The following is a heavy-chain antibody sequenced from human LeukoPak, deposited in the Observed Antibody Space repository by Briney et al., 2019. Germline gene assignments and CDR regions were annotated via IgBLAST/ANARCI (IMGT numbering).Heavy chain of an antibody. D-gene: IGHD3-16*01. Sequence: PGGSLRLSCAASGFTFSSYAMHWVRQAPGKGLEWVAVISYDGSNKYYADSVKGRFTISRDDARNSVYLQLSSLRAEDTALYYCARGRGWVDHWGQGTLVTVSS. V-gene: IGHV3-30*14. CDR3: ARGRGWVDH. CDR1: GFTFSSYA. CDR2: ISYDGSNK. J-gene: IGHJ4*02.